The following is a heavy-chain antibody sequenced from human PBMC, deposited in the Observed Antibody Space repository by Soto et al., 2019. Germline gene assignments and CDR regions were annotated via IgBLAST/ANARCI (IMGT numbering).Heavy chain of an antibody. CDR1: GFTFSSYA. Sequence: GGSLRLSFAASGFTFSSYAMSWVRQAPGKALEWVSAISGSGGSRYYADSVKGRFTIARGNSENTRYLQMNSLRAEDTAVHYYVKDVVVLIAAGGQYFDCWGQGVLVTVAS. D-gene: IGHD6-13*01. CDR3: VKDVVVLIAAGGQYFDC. J-gene: IGHJ4*02. CDR2: ISGSGGSR. V-gene: IGHV3-23*01.